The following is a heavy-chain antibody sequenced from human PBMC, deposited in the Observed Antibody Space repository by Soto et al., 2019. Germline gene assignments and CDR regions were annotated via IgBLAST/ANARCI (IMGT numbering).Heavy chain of an antibody. D-gene: IGHD6-6*01. CDR3: ARGESIGDI. CDR1: GYTFTSYG. Sequence: QVQLVQSGAEVKKPGASVKVSCKASGYTFTSYGISWVRQAPGQGLEWMGWISAYNGNTNYAQKLQGRVTMTTDTSRRTASMGLRTLKSDDEAVYYCARGESIGDIWGQGTTVTVSS. V-gene: IGHV1-18*01. CDR2: ISAYNGNT. J-gene: IGHJ6*02.